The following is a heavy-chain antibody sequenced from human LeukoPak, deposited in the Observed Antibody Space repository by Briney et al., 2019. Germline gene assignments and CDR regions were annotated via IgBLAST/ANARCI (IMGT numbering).Heavy chain of an antibody. V-gene: IGHV4-34*01. Sequence: PSETLSLTCAVYGGSFSGYYWSWIRQPPGKGLEWIGEINHSGSTNYDPSLKSRVTISVDTSKNQFSLKLSSVTAADTAVYYCARASSGWHDAFDIWGQGTMVTVSS. CDR2: INHSGST. D-gene: IGHD6-19*01. CDR1: GGSFSGYY. CDR3: ARASSGWHDAFDI. J-gene: IGHJ3*02.